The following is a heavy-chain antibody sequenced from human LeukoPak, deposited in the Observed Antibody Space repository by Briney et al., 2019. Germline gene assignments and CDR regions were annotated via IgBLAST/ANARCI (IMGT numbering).Heavy chain of an antibody. D-gene: IGHD2-2*01. CDR3: ARPVVVPAPQGGYNWFDP. J-gene: IGHJ5*02. CDR1: GFTVSSNY. V-gene: IGHV3-53*01. CDR2: IYSDGST. Sequence: GGSLRLSCAASGFTVSSNYMSWVRQAPGKGLDWVSLIYSDGSTYYADSVKGRFTISRDNSKNTLYLQMNSLRAEDTAVYYCARPVVVPAPQGGYNWFDPWGQGTLVTVSS.